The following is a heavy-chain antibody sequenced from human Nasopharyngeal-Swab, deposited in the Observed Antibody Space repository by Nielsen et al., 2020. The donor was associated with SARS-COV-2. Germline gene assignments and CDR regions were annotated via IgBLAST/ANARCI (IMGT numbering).Heavy chain of an antibody. CDR3: ARLYGGYVDY. CDR2: IYPGDSTT. CDR1: GYSFSNYW. V-gene: IGHV5-51*01. D-gene: IGHD4/OR15-4a*01. Sequence: KVSCKGSGYSFSNYWIGWVRQMPGKGLEWMGIIYPGDSTTKYRPSFQGQVTISADKSISTAYLQWSSLKASDTAMYFCARLYGGYVDYWGQGTLVTVSS. J-gene: IGHJ4*02.